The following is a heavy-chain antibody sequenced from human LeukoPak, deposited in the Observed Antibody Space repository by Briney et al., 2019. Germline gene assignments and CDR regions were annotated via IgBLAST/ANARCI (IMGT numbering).Heavy chain of an antibody. D-gene: IGHD3-3*01. CDR1: GFPFSNYW. J-gene: IGHJ3*02. Sequence: SGGSLRLSCAASGFPFSNYWMHWVRQAPGKGPEWVARVYKDGSITNYADSVKGRFTISRDNSKNTLYLQMNSLRAEDTAVYYCAKTFWSGYYTILSDAFDIWGQGTMVTVSS. CDR2: VYKDGSIT. CDR3: AKTFWSGYYTILSDAFDI. V-gene: IGHV3-74*01.